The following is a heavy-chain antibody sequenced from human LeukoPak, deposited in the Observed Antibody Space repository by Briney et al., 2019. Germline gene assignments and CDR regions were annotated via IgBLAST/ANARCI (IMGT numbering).Heavy chain of an antibody. CDR2: ISGSGGST. Sequence: GGSLRLSCAASGFTFSSYAMSWVRQAPGKGLGWVSAISGSGGSTYYADSVKGRFTISRDNSKNTLYLQMNSLRAEDTAVYYCAKDLRAVAGKGYWYFDLWGRGTLVTVSS. J-gene: IGHJ2*01. D-gene: IGHD6-19*01. V-gene: IGHV3-23*01. CDR3: AKDLRAVAGKGYWYFDL. CDR1: GFTFSSYA.